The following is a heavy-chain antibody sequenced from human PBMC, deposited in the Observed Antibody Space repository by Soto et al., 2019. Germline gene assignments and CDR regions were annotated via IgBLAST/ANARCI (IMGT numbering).Heavy chain of an antibody. D-gene: IGHD5-12*01. CDR1: GGTFSSYA. V-gene: IGHV1-69*13. J-gene: IGHJ4*02. Sequence: GASVKVSCKTSGGTFSSYAINWVRQATGQGLEWMGGIVPIVDTATYAQKFQGRVTITADESTSTAYMELSRLRSDDTAVYYCVRVVAIPGYPDYWRQGTLVTVSS. CDR3: VRVVAIPGYPDY. CDR2: IVPIVDTA.